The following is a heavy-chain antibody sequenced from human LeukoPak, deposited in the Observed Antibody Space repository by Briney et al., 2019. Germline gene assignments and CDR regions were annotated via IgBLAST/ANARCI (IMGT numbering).Heavy chain of an antibody. D-gene: IGHD6-19*01. CDR1: GVTFSSYA. CDR2: ISGSGGST. CDR3: AKSMTLQWRGFFDL. J-gene: IGHJ2*01. V-gene: IGHV3-23*01. Sequence: GGSLRLSCAASGVTFSSYAMSWVRQTPGKGLEWVSVISGSGGSTDYADSVRGRFTISRDNSKNTLYLQKNSLRADDTAIYYCAKSMTLQWRGFFDLWGRGTHVTVSS.